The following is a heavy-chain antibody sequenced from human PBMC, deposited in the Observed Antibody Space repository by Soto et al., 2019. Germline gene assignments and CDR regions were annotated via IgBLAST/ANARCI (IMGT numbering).Heavy chain of an antibody. J-gene: IGHJ4*02. CDR1: GYTFTSYY. V-gene: IGHV1-46*01. CDR2: INPSGGST. Sequence: QVQLVQSGAEVKKPGASVKVSCKASGYTFTSYYMHWVRQAPGQGLEWMGIINPSGGSTSYAQKFRGRVTMTRDTSTSTVYMELSSLRSEDTAVYYCAREGYDILTGYYSAAGDYWGQGTLVTVSS. D-gene: IGHD3-9*01. CDR3: AREGYDILTGYYSAAGDY.